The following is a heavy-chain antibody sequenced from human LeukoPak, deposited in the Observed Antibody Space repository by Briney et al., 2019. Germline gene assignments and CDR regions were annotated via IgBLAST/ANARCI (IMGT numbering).Heavy chain of an antibody. CDR1: GFTFSDAW. Sequence: GGSLRLSCAASGFTFSDAWMNWVRQAPGKGLEWAGRIKSKTDGGTTDYAAPVKGRFTISRDDSKNTLYLQMNSLKTEDTAVYYCTTDYSSPANWGQGTLVTVSS. CDR2: IKSKTDGGTT. D-gene: IGHD6-19*01. CDR3: TTDYSSPAN. J-gene: IGHJ4*02. V-gene: IGHV3-15*07.